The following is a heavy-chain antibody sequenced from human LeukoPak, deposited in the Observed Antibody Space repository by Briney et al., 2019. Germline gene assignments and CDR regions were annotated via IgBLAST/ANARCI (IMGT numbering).Heavy chain of an antibody. CDR2: IYSGGST. J-gene: IGHJ4*02. CDR1: GFSVNDKY. D-gene: IGHD3-22*01. V-gene: IGHV3-53*01. Sequence: GGSLRLSCAASGFSVNDKYMSWVRQAPGRGLEWVSVIYSGGSTYYADSVEGRFTISRDSSKNTLYLQMNSLRAEDTAVYYCAREHYYDNSGYWSWGQGTLVTVSS. CDR3: AREHYYDNSGYWS.